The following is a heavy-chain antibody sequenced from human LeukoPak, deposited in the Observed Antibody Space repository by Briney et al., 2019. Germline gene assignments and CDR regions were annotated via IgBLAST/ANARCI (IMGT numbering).Heavy chain of an antibody. D-gene: IGHD3-10*01. J-gene: IGHJ4*02. CDR1: GFTFSSYG. CDR2: IESKTDGGTT. V-gene: IGHV3-15*04. Sequence: PGGSLRLSCAASGFTFSSYGMSWVRQAPGKGLEWVGRIESKTDGGTTDYAAPVKGRFTISRDDSTNTLYLQMNSLKSEDTAVYYCTTYGSGRKFDYWGQGILVTVSS. CDR3: TTYGSGRKFDY.